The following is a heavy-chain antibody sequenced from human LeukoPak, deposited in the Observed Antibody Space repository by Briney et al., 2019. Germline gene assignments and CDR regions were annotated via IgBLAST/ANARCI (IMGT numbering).Heavy chain of an antibody. CDR3: TTIRGYSYAFGP. J-gene: IGHJ5*02. CDR2: ISGSGGNT. CDR1: GFTFSSYA. Sequence: GGSLRLSCAASGFTFSSYAMTWVRQAPGKGLEWVSGISGSGGNTYYTDSVRGRLSISRDNSKNTLFLQMNSLETEDTAVYYCTTIRGYSYAFGPWGQGTLVTVSS. V-gene: IGHV3-23*01. D-gene: IGHD5-18*01.